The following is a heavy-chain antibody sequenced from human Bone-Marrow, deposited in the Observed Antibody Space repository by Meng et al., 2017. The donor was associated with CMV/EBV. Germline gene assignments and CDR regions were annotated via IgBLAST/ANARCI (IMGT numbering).Heavy chain of an antibody. J-gene: IGHJ3*02. Sequence: ASVKVSCKASGYAFNRHGISWVRQAPGQGLEWMGWMNPNSGNTGYAQKFQGRVTMTRNTSISTAYMELSSLRSEDTAVYYCAVSPYSSSWYRPAERAFDIWGQGTMVTVSS. CDR2: MNPNSGNT. CDR1: GYAFNRHG. V-gene: IGHV1-8*01. CDR3: AVSPYSSSWYRPAERAFDI. D-gene: IGHD6-13*01.